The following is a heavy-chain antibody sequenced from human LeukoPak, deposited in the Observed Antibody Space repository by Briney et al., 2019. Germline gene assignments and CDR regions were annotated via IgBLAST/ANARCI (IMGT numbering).Heavy chain of an antibody. D-gene: IGHD3-10*01. CDR1: GYTFTGYY. Sequence: ASVKVSCKASGYTFTGYYMHWVRQAPCPGQEWMGWSKPNSGGTNYAQKLQGRVSMTRDTSIRTAYMELSRLRSDDTAVYYCASSKLVWFGEAIEPFDYWGQGTLVTVSS. CDR2: SKPNSGGT. V-gene: IGHV1-2*02. J-gene: IGHJ4*02. CDR3: ASSKLVWFGEAIEPFDY.